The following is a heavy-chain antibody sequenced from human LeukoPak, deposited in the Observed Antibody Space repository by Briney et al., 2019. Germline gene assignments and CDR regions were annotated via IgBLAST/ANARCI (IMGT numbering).Heavy chain of an antibody. CDR1: GFTFSNAW. CDR2: IKSKTDGGTT. V-gene: IGHV3-15*01. CDR3: TTDTSSTTGTAYYYYYYGMDV. D-gene: IGHD1-1*01. Sequence: GGSLRLSCAASGFTFSNAWTSWVRQAPGKGLEWVGRIKSKTDGGTTDYAAPVKGRCTISRDDSKNTLYLQMNSLKTEDTAVYYCTTDTSSTTGTAYYYYYYGMDVWGKGTTVTVSS. J-gene: IGHJ6*04.